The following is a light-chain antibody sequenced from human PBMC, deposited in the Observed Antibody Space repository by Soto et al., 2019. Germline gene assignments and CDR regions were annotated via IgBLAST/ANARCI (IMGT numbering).Light chain of an antibody. CDR1: QTVSSF. J-gene: IGKJ1*01. Sequence: VLTQSPATLSLSPGERATLSCRASQTVSSFLAWYQQKPGQAPRLLIHDSSDRATGIPARFSGSGSGTDFTLTISSLEPEDVATYYCQQSYSTPVTFGQGTKVEIK. CDR3: QQSYSTPVT. V-gene: IGKV3-11*01. CDR2: DSS.